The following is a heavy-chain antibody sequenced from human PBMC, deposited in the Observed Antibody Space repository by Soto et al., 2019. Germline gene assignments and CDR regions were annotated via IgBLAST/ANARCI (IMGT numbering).Heavy chain of an antibody. D-gene: IGHD1-20*01. CDR2: TYTDGST. Sequence: QPGGSLRLSCAASGFAVSSSYMMWVRQAPGKGLECISVTYTDGSTHYADSVKGRFTISRDDSRNTLYLQMNSLRAEDTAVYYCARDPPITSDYAMDVWGQGTTVTVSS. V-gene: IGHV3-53*01. J-gene: IGHJ6*02. CDR3: ARDPPITSDYAMDV. CDR1: GFAVSSSY.